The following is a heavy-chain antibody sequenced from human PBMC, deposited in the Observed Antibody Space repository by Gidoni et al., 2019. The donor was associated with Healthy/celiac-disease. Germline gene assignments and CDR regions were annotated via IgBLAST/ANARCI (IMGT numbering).Heavy chain of an antibody. D-gene: IGHD3-10*01. CDR3: ARLTMVRGAISDAFDI. J-gene: IGHJ3*02. V-gene: IGHV4-39*01. Sequence: QLPLQESGPGLVKPSETLSLTCTVSGGSISSRSYYWGWIRQPPGKGLEWIGSIYYSGSTYYNPSLKSRVTISVDTSKNQFSLKLSSVTAADTAVYYCARLTMVRGAISDAFDIWGQGTMVTVSS. CDR2: IYYSGST. CDR1: GGSISSRSYY.